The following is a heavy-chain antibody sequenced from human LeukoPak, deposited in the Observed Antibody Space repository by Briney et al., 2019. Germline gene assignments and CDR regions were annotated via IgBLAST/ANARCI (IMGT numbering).Heavy chain of an antibody. CDR3: VKGTYTAAH. V-gene: IGHV3-64D*06. Sequence: PGGSLGLSCSASGFTFSSYAMHWVRQAPGKGLEYVSAISRSGDSIYYADSVKGRISISRDNSENTLYLQMSSLRAEDTAVYYCVKGTYTAAHWGQGTLVTVSS. D-gene: IGHD1-14*01. J-gene: IGHJ4*02. CDR2: ISRSGDSI. CDR1: GFTFSSYA.